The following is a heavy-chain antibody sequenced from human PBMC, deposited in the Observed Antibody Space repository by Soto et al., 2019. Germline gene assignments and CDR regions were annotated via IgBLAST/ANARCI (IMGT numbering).Heavy chain of an antibody. J-gene: IGHJ4*02. D-gene: IGHD6-19*01. CDR3: ARVAVAGRGRFFDY. V-gene: IGHV4-61*01. Sequence: SETLSLTCTVSGGSVSSGSYYWSWIRQPPGKGLEWIGYIYYSGSTNYNPPLKSRVTISVDTSKNQVSLKLSSVTAADTAVYYCARVAVAGRGRFFDYWGQGTLVTVSS. CDR2: IYYSGST. CDR1: GGSVSSGSYY.